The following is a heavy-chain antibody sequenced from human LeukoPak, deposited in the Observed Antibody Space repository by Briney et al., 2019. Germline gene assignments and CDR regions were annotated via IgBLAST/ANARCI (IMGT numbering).Heavy chain of an antibody. V-gene: IGHV3-11*01. CDR3: ARVQPHYYDSSGYPPDY. Sequence: PGGSLRLSCAASGFTFSDYYMSWIRQAPGKGLEWVSYISSGSTIYYADSVKGRFTISRDNAKNSLYLQMNSLRAEDTAVYYCARVQPHYYDSSGYPPDYWGQGTLVTVSS. CDR2: ISSGSTI. D-gene: IGHD3-22*01. CDR1: GFTFSDYY. J-gene: IGHJ4*02.